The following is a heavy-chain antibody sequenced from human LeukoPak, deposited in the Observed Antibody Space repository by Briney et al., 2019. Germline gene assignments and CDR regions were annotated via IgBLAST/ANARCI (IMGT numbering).Heavy chain of an antibody. CDR2: FSVWGST. J-gene: IGHJ4*02. Sequence: SQTLSLTCAVSGGSISSSKYWSWVRQPPGMELGGSGQFSVWGSTSYNPSLNRRVTISIDKSRNQFSLTLSFVTAADTAFYYCARHGGYRFDFWGQGALVTVSS. V-gene: IGHV4-4*02. CDR1: GGSISSSKY. D-gene: IGHD3-16*01. CDR3: ARHGGYRFDF.